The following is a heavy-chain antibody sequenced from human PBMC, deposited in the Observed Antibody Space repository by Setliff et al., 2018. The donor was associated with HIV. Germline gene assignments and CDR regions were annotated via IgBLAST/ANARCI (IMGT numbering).Heavy chain of an antibody. CDR1: GFTFISYS. CDR3: ARDPAMSGWALAD. Sequence: PGGSLRLSCAASGFTFISYSMYWVRQAPGKGLMWVSRLNSDGSNKEYGDSVKGRLTISRDNSKNMVYLEMNNLRGEDSAVYYCARDPAMSGWALADWGQGTQVTVSS. D-gene: IGHD6-19*01. V-gene: IGHV3-74*01. J-gene: IGHJ4*02. CDR2: LNSDGSNK.